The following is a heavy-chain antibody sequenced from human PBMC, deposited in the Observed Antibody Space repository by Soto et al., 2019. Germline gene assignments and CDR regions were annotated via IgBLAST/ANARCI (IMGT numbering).Heavy chain of an antibody. CDR1: GFTFSSYA. V-gene: IGHV3-30-3*01. D-gene: IGHD4-4*01. CDR3: ARVLGGMATVPFDY. Sequence: GGSLRLSCAASGFTFSSYAMHWVRQAPGTGLERVAVISYEGSNKYYADSAKGRFTISRDNSKNTLYLQMNSLRTEDTAVYYCARVLGGMATVPFDYWGQGALVTVS. J-gene: IGHJ4*02. CDR2: ISYEGSNK.